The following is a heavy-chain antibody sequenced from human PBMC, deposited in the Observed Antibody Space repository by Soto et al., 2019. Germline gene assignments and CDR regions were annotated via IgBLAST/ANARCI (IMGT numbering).Heavy chain of an antibody. Sequence: QLQLQESGPGLVKPSETLSLTCTVSGGSISSSSYYWGWIRQPPGKGLEWIGSIYYSGSTYYNPSLKSRVTISVDTSKNQFSLKLSSVTAADTAVYYCARLGYSPTGGYSSSSHYYYGMDVWGQGTTVTVSS. D-gene: IGHD6-13*01. CDR1: GGSISSSSYY. CDR3: ARLGYSPTGGYSSSSHYYYGMDV. V-gene: IGHV4-39*01. CDR2: IYYSGST. J-gene: IGHJ6*02.